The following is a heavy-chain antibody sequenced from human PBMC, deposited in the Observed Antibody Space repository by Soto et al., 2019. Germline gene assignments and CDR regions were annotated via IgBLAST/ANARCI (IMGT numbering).Heavy chain of an antibody. CDR1: GFTFSTYG. J-gene: IGHJ4*02. Sequence: QVQLVESGGGVVQPGRSLRLSCATSGFTFSTYGIVWVRQAPGKGLEWVALIWNDGSNRYYADSVKGRFAISRDDSQTALYLQMDSLRAEDTAAYYCARRPLSSWEVAYYDYWGQGTLVTVSS. CDR3: ARRPLSSWEVAYYDY. V-gene: IGHV3-33*01. D-gene: IGHD1-26*01. CDR2: IWNDGSNR.